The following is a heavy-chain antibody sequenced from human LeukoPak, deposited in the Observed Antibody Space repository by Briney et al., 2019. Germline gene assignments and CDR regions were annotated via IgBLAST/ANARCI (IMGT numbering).Heavy chain of an antibody. Sequence: PGGSLRLSCAASGFTFSSYSMNWVRQAPGKGLEWVSYISSSSSTIYYADSVKGRFTISRDNAKNSLYLQMNSLRAEDTAVYYCARDRGGYSSSWYVDYSDYWGQGTLVTVSS. CDR2: ISSSSSTI. J-gene: IGHJ4*02. D-gene: IGHD6-13*01. CDR3: ARDRGGYSSSWYVDYSDY. CDR1: GFTFSSYS. V-gene: IGHV3-48*01.